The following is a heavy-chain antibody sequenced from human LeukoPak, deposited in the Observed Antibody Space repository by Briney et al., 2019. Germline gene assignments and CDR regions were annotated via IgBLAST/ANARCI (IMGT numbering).Heavy chain of an antibody. CDR1: GFTFSSYG. V-gene: IGHV3-30*18. J-gene: IGHJ4*02. Sequence: PGRSLRLSCAASGFTFSSYGMHWVRQAPGTGLERVAVISYDGSNKYYADSAKGRVTISRDNSKNTLYLQMSSLRAEDTAVYYCAKAETWIQLWLLGYWGQGTLVTVSS. CDR2: ISYDGSNK. D-gene: IGHD5-18*01. CDR3: AKAETWIQLWLLGY.